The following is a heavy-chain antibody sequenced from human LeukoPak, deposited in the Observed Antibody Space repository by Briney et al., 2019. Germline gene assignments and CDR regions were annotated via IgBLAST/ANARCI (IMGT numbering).Heavy chain of an antibody. CDR3: TRDFDFSSAI. CDR2: ISPDGSTT. Sequence: GGSLRLSCAASGFTFSSYWMHWVRQAPGKGLVWVSRISPDGSTTGHADSVKGRFTTSRDNAKNTLFLQMNSLRAEDTAVYYCTRDFDFSSAIWGQGTTVTVSS. V-gene: IGHV3-74*01. J-gene: IGHJ6*02. D-gene: IGHD3-3*01. CDR1: GFTFSSYW.